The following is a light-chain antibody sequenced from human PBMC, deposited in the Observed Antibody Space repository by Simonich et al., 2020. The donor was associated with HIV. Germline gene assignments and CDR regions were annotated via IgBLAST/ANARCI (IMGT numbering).Light chain of an antibody. V-gene: IGKV4-1*01. CDR2: WAS. CDR3: QQYYSTPLT. J-gene: IGKJ3*01. CDR1: QSVLYSSNNKNY. Sequence: DIVMTQSPDSLAVSLGERATINCQSSQSVLYSSNNKNYLAWYQQKPGQPPKLLIYWASTRESGVPDRFSGSGSGTDVTLTISSLQAEDVAVYYCQQYYSTPLTFGPGTKVKI.